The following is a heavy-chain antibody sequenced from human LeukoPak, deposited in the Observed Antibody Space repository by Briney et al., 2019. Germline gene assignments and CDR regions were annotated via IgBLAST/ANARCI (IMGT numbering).Heavy chain of an antibody. Sequence: HTGGSLRLSCAASGFTFSSYWMHWVRQAPGKGLVGVSCINSDGSSTSYADSVKGRFTISRDNAKNTLYLQMNSLRVEDTAVYYCVTDRDPHRGMDVWGQGTTVTVSS. CDR1: GFTFSSYW. J-gene: IGHJ6*02. CDR2: INSDGSST. CDR3: VTDRDPHRGMDV. V-gene: IGHV3-74*01. D-gene: IGHD3-10*01.